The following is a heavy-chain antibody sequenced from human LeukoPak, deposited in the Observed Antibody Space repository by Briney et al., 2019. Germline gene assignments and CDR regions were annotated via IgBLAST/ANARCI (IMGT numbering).Heavy chain of an antibody. J-gene: IGHJ4*02. Sequence: GGSLRLSCAASGFTFSDYYMSWIRQAPGKGLEWVSYISSSGSTIYYADSVKGRFTISRDNAKNSLYLQMNSLRAEDTAVYYCARQGQSAYSGVFGGPFDYWGQGTLVTVSS. CDR3: ARQGQSAYSGVFGGPFDY. V-gene: IGHV3-11*01. CDR1: GFTFSDYY. D-gene: IGHD2-15*01. CDR2: ISSSGSTI.